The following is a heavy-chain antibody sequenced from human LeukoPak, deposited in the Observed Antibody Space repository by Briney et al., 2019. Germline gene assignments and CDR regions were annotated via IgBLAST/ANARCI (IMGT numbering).Heavy chain of an antibody. CDR2: ISSSGSML. CDR3: ARGDDFWSGYPDY. J-gene: IGHJ4*02. D-gene: IGHD3-3*01. Sequence: GGSLRLSCAVSGFTFSDYYMSWVRQAPGKGLEWVSYISSSGSMLHYADSVEGRFTISRDNAKNSLYLQMNSLRAEDTAVYYCARGDDFWSGYPDYWGQGTLVTVSS. CDR1: GFTFSDYY. V-gene: IGHV3-11*04.